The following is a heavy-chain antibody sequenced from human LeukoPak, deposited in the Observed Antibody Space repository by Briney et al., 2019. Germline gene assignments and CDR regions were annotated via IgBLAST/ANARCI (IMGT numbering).Heavy chain of an antibody. Sequence: GASVKVSCKTSGATFSSHVISWVRHAPGQGLEWMGRIIPIFGTANYAQKFQGRVTITADKSTSTAYMDLSSLRSEDTAVYYCASQYHSSGYYSAKLPLDYSGQGTLVTVSS. CDR1: GATFSSHV. CDR2: IIPIFGTA. J-gene: IGHJ4*02. V-gene: IGHV1-69*06. CDR3: ASQYHSSGYYSAKLPLDY. D-gene: IGHD3-22*01.